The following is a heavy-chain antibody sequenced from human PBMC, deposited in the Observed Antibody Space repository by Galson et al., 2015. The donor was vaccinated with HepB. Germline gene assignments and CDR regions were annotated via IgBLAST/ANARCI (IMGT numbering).Heavy chain of an antibody. CDR1: GFVFSNFW. V-gene: IGHV3-7*02. J-gene: IGHJ4*02. CDR3: VKVNQYHYDY. CDR2: LSGDGGET. D-gene: IGHD1-14*01. Sequence: SLRLSCAASGFVFSNFWMTWVRQSPGEGLEWVAELSGDGGETKFAASVKGRFTISRDNAKNSLYLQMNTLRAEDTAVYYCVKVNQYHYDYWGRGTLVTVSS.